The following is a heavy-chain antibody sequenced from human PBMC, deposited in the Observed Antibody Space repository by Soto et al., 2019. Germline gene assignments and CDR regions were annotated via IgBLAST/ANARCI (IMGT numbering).Heavy chain of an antibody. Sequence: QITLKESGPPLVRPTQPLTLACTFSGFSLTTSGVGVGWIRQPPGKALEWLALIYWDDDTRYRPSLKSRLTTTKAASKNLVVLTLAIMAPVDTATYFCVRLWGGFFVPRHKDDFDVCGQGTMVTVSS. D-gene: IGHD2-21*01. CDR3: VRLWGGFFVPRHKDDFDV. CDR1: GFSLTTSGVG. J-gene: IGHJ3*01. V-gene: IGHV2-5*02. CDR2: IYWDDDT.